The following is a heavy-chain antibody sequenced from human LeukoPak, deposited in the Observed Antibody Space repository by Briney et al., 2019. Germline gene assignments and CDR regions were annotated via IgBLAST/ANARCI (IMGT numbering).Heavy chain of an antibody. V-gene: IGHV1-18*01. CDR2: ISAYNGNT. Sequence: GASVKVSCKASGYTFTSYGISWVRQAPGQGLEWMGWISAYNGNTNYAQKLQGRVTMTTDTSTSTAYMELRSLRSDDTAVYYCARDLEDIVVVPAAIGADYWGQGTLVAVSS. J-gene: IGHJ4*02. CDR1: GYTFTSYG. CDR3: ARDLEDIVVVPAAIGADY. D-gene: IGHD2-2*01.